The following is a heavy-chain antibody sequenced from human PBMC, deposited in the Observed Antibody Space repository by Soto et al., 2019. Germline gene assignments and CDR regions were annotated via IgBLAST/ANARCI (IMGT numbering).Heavy chain of an antibody. D-gene: IGHD2-2*01. CDR1: GFTFNNYA. J-gene: IGHJ4*02. V-gene: IGHV3-23*01. CDR3: AKLGSSSWSPHYYFDY. CDR2: ITDSGDDT. Sequence: GGSLRLSCTASGFTFNNYAMGWVRQAPGKGLEWVSAITDSGDDTYYIDSVKGRFTISRDNSKSTLYLQMNSLRAEDTAIYYCAKLGSSSWSPHYYFDYWGQGTLVTVSS.